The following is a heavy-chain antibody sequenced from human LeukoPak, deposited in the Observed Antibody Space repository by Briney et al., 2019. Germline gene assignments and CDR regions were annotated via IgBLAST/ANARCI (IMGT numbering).Heavy chain of an antibody. D-gene: IGHD1-26*01. J-gene: IGHJ4*02. Sequence: PGGSLRLSCAASGFLISNDVMTWVRQAPGKGLEWVSAIGADGHSTDYATSVKGRFTISRDNSKNTLYLQMNSLSSEDTALYYCARRVGGTPDYWGRGTLVTVSS. V-gene: IGHV3-23*01. CDR2: IGADGHST. CDR1: GFLISNDV. CDR3: ARRVGGTPDY.